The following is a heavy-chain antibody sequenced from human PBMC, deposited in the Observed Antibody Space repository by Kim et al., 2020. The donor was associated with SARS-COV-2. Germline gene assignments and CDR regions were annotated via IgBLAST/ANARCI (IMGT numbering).Heavy chain of an antibody. J-gene: IGHJ6*02. V-gene: IGHV1-69*13. CDR1: GGTFSRYA. Sequence: SVKVSCKASGGTFSRYAINWVRQAPGQGLEWMGGIIPNFGTPNYAQKFQGRVTITADESTSTAYMELSSLRSEDTAMYYCARDRAAATDSYFDYFGMDVWGQGTTVSASS. CDR2: IIPNFGTP. CDR3: ARDRAAATDSYFDYFGMDV. D-gene: IGHD2-15*01.